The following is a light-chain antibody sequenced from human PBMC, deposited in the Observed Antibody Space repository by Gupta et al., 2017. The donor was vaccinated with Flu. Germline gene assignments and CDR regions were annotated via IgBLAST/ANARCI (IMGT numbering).Light chain of an antibody. Sequence: QSARPQSASVSGSPGQTVTFCRAGTRSDVATSDVVSCYQQHPGNAQNVILCEGTKRPAGLSGWFSGSKSGTTASLTIAGLQPEDEADYFCCAYGASSTRVFGTGTKVTVL. J-gene: IGLJ1*01. CDR2: EGT. V-gene: IGLV2-23*01. CDR3: CAYGASSTRV. CDR1: RSDVATSDV.